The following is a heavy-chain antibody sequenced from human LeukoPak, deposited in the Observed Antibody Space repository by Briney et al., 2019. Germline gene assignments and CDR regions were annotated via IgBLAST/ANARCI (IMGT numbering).Heavy chain of an antibody. D-gene: IGHD3-10*01. CDR2: MIPNSGNT. CDR1: GYTFTSYD. J-gene: IGHJ4*02. CDR3: ARGRGGSGRNYFDY. Sequence: ASVKVSCKASGYTFTSYDINWVRQATGQGLEWMGWMIPNSGNTVYAQKFQGRVAMTRDTSTSTVYMELGSLRSEDTAVYYCARGRGGSGRNYFDYWGQGSLVTVSS. V-gene: IGHV1-8*01.